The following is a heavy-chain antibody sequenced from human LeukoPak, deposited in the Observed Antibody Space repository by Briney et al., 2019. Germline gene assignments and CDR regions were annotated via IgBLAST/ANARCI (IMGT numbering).Heavy chain of an antibody. CDR3: ARDTGGGFGY. D-gene: IGHD2-8*02. CDR1: GGSISSSSYY. Sequence: SETLSLTCTVSGGSISSSSYYWGWIRQPPGKGLEWIGSIYYSGSTYYNPSLKSRVTISVDTSKNQFSLKLSSVTAADTAVYYCARDTGGGFGYWGQGTLVTVSS. J-gene: IGHJ4*02. V-gene: IGHV4-39*07. CDR2: IYYSGST.